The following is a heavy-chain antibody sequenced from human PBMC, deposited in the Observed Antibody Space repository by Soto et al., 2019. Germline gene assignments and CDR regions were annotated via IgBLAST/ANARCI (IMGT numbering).Heavy chain of an antibody. CDR3: AKRSGGRIAVAGGYFDY. D-gene: IGHD6-19*01. Sequence: QVQLVESGGGVVQPGRSLRLSCAASGFTFSSYGMHWVRQAPGKGLEWVAVISYDGSNKYYADSVKGRFTISRDNSKNTLYLQMNSRGAEDTAVYYCAKRSGGRIAVAGGYFDYWGQGTLVTVSS. V-gene: IGHV3-30*18. CDR2: ISYDGSNK. CDR1: GFTFSSYG. J-gene: IGHJ4*02.